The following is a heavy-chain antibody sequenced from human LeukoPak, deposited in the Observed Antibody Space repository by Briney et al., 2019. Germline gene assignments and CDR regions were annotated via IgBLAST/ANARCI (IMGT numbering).Heavy chain of an antibody. CDR2: IYYSGST. CDR1: GGSISSGGYY. D-gene: IGHD2-2*01. J-gene: IGHJ6*03. CDR3: ARVVVVPAATYYYYYYYMDV. Sequence: SETLSLTCTVSGGSISSGGYYWSWIRQHPGKGLEWIGYIYYSGSTYYNPSLKSRVTISVDTSKNQFSLKLSSVTAADTAVYYCARVVVVPAATYYYYYYYMDVWGKGTTVTVSS. V-gene: IGHV4-31*03.